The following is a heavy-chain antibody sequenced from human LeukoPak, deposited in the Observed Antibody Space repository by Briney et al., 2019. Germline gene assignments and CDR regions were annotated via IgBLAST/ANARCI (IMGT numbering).Heavy chain of an antibody. V-gene: IGHV4-59*08. Sequence: SETLSLTCTVSGGSISSYYWSWIRQPPGKGLEWIGYICYSGSTNYNPSLKSRVTISVDTSKNQFSLKLSSVTAADTAVYYCATGYQTGYSSSWGLDYWGQGTLVTVSS. CDR3: ATGYQTGYSSSWGLDY. D-gene: IGHD6-13*01. CDR1: GGSISSYY. CDR2: ICYSGST. J-gene: IGHJ4*02.